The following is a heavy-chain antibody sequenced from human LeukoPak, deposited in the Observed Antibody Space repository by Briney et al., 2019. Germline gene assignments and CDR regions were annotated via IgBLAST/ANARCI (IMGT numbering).Heavy chain of an antibody. D-gene: IGHD2-8*01. Sequence: GGSLRFSCAASGFTFRNYAMNWVRQAPGRGLQWVSSISAVGGNTYYADSVKGRFTISRDDSKNTLYLQMNSPRAEDTAVYFCAKGNGDFDHWGQGTLVTVSS. CDR1: GFTFRNYA. CDR2: ISAVGGNT. V-gene: IGHV3-23*01. J-gene: IGHJ4*02. CDR3: AKGNGDFDH.